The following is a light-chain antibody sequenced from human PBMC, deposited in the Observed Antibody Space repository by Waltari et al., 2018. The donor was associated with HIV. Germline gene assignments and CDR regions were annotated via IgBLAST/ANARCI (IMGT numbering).Light chain of an antibody. CDR2: DVS. V-gene: IGLV2-14*03. Sequence: QSALTQPASVSGSPGQSLTISCTGSRRDVGGYNYVSWYQQHPGKAPRLMLYDVSTRPSCVSARFSGSTSRDTASLTSSGLQAEDEADYYLELYTSTSGWVFGGGTRLTVL. J-gene: IGLJ3*02. CDR1: RRDVGGYNY. CDR3: ELYTSTSGWV.